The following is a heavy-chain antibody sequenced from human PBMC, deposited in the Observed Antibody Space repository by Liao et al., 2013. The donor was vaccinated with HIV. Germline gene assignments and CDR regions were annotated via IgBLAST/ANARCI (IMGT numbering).Heavy chain of an antibody. CDR2: IYSSGST. CDR1: GGSLSSGGYY. V-gene: IGHV4-61*02. Sequence: QVQLQESGPGLVKPSQTLSLTCTVSGGSLSSGGYYWSWIRQPAGKGLEWIGRIYSSGSTNYNPSLKSRVTISVDLSKNQFSLKLSSVTAADTAVYYCARGYSSSWYTAFDIWGQGTVVTVSS. D-gene: IGHD6-13*01. J-gene: IGHJ3*02. CDR3: ARGYSSSWYTAFDI.